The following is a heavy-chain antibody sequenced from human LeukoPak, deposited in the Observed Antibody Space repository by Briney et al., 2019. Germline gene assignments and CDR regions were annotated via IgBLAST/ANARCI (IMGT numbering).Heavy chain of an antibody. D-gene: IGHD4-17*01. CDR2: IYYSGST. Sequence: PSETLSLTCTVSGGSISSYYWSWLRQPPGKGLEWIGYIYYSGSTNYNPSLKSRVTISVDTSKNQFSLKLSSVTAADTAVYYCARFGGDYVFDYWGQGTLVTVSS. CDR3: ARFGGDYVFDY. J-gene: IGHJ4*02. V-gene: IGHV4-59*08. CDR1: GGSISSYY.